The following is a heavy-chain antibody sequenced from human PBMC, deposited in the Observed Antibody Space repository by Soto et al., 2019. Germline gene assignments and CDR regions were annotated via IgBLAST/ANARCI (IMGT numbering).Heavy chain of an antibody. J-gene: IGHJ4*02. CDR3: ARDPRGGPSD. CDR2: IYHSGST. CDR1: GGSISSGGYS. Sequence: SETLSLTCTVSGGSISSGGYSWSWIRQPPGKGLEWIGYIYHSGSTYYNPSLKSRVTISVDRSKNQFSLKLSSVTAADTAVYYCARDPRGGPSDWGQGTLVTVSS. V-gene: IGHV4-30-2*01. D-gene: IGHD3-10*01.